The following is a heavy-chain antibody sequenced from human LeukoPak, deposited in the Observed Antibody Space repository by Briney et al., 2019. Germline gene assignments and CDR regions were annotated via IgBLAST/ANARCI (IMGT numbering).Heavy chain of an antibody. J-gene: IGHJ5*02. CDR2: IYTSGST. CDR3: ARVEQQRYNNWFDP. CDR1: GGSICSYY. Sequence: ASETLSLTCTVSGGSICSYYWSWIRQPAGKGLEWIGRIYTSGSTNYNPSLKSRVTMSVDTSKNQFSLKLSSVTAADTAVYYCARVEQQRYNNWFDPWGQGTLVTVSS. D-gene: IGHD6-13*01. V-gene: IGHV4-4*07.